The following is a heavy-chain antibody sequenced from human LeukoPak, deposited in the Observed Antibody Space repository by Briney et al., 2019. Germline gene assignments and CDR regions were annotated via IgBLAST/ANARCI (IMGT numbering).Heavy chain of an antibody. CDR2: ISYDGSNK. CDR3: ARGYCGYYDFWSGHRYNWFDP. V-gene: IGHV3-30*01. D-gene: IGHD3-3*01. CDR1: GFTLSSYA. J-gene: IGHJ5*02. Sequence: GRSLRLSCAASGFTLSSYAMHWVRQAPGKGLEWVAVISYDGSNKYYADSVKGRFTISRDNSKNTLYLQMNSLRAEDTAAYYCARGYCGYYDFWSGHRYNWFDPWGQGTLVTVSS.